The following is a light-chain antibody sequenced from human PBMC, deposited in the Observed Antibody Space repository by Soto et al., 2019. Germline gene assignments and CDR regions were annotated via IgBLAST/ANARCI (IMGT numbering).Light chain of an antibody. J-gene: IGKJ4*01. CDR3: QQGGS. CDR2: DGF. Sequence: EIVLTQSPATLSLSPGEGATLSCRASQSVNTYLAWYQQNPGQAPRLLIYDGFNRATGIPARFSGSGSGTDFTLTISSLEPEDFAVYYCQQGGSFGGGTKVEI. V-gene: IGKV3-11*01. CDR1: QSVNTY.